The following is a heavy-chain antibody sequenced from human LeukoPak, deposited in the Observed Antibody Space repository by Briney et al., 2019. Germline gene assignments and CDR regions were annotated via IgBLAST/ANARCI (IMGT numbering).Heavy chain of an antibody. V-gene: IGHV6-1*01. D-gene: IGHD6-6*01. Sequence: SQTLSLTGVISGDSVSTNTAAWNWIRQSPSRGLEWLGRTQYRSKWYNSYAPSVKSRIIINPDTSKNQFSLHLSSVTPEDSAVYYCARSVVGLITVDFWGQGTLVTVSS. J-gene: IGHJ4*02. CDR2: TQYRSKWYN. CDR1: GDSVSTNTAA. CDR3: ARSVVGLITVDF.